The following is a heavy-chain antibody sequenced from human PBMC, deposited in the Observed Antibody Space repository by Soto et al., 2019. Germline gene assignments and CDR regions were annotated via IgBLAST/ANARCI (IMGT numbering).Heavy chain of an antibody. CDR2: ISYDGSNK. Sequence: QVQLVESGGGVVQPGRSLRLSCAASGFTFRSYAMHWVRQAPGKGLEWVAVISYDGSNKYYADSVKGRFTISRDNSKNTRYLQMNSLRAEDTAVYYCARDRVPSRVLAWFDPWGQGTLVTVSS. D-gene: IGHD6-13*01. J-gene: IGHJ5*02. V-gene: IGHV3-30-3*01. CDR1: GFTFRSYA. CDR3: ARDRVPSRVLAWFDP.